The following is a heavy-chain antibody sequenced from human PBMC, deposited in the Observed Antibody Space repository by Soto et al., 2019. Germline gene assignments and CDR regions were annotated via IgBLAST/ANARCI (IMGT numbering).Heavy chain of an antibody. CDR2: IKSKTDGGTT. D-gene: IGHD4-17*01. CDR3: TTARGTYGAEYFQH. V-gene: IGHV3-15*01. Sequence: PGGSLRLYCVDPGCTFTNAWKSWVRQAPGKGLEWVGRIKSKTDGGTTDYAAPVKGRFTISRDDSKNTLYLQMNSLKTEDTAVYYCTTARGTYGAEYFQHWGQGTLVTVSS. J-gene: IGHJ1*01. CDR1: GCTFTNAW.